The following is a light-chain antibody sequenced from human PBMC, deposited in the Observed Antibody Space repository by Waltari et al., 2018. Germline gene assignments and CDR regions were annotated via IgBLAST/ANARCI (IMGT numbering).Light chain of an antibody. CDR2: YDS. CDR1: NIGSYS. V-gene: IGLV3-21*04. CDR3: HVWHPDVDPGV. J-gene: IGLJ1*01. Sequence: SYVLTQPPSVSVAPGETARITCGGDNIGSYSVHWYQQRPGQAPMLVIYYDSDRPSGIPERSSGSNSGNTATLTISRVEAGDEAKYYCHVWHPDVDPGVFGTGTDVTVL.